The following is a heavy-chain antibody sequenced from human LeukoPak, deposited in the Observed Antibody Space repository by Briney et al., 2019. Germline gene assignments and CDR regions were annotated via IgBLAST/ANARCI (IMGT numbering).Heavy chain of an antibody. CDR1: GFTFSSHW. CDR2: ISIDGSTT. V-gene: IGHV3-74*01. J-gene: IGHJ6*02. Sequence: GGSLRLSCEASGFTFSSHWMYWVRQTPGKGLVWVSRISIDGSTTNYADSVKGRFTISRDNAKNSLYLQMNSLRAEDTAVYYCARGTIFGYGMDVWGQGTTVTVSS. D-gene: IGHD3-3*01. CDR3: ARGTIFGYGMDV.